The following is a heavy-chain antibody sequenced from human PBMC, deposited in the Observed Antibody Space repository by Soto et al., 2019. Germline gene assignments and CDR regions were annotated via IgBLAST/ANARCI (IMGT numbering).Heavy chain of an antibody. CDR1: GGPFSSYA. D-gene: IGHD2-2*01. J-gene: IGHJ4*02. CDR2: IIPIFGTA. V-gene: IGHV1-69*13. CDR3: ARGPKVYCSSTSCSPGLYYFDY. Sequence: GASVKVSCKASGGPFSSYAIIWVRQATGQGLEWRGGIIPIFGTANYAQKFQGRVTITADESTSTAYMELSSLRSEDTAVYYCARGPKVYCSSTSCSPGLYYFDYWGQGTLVTVSS.